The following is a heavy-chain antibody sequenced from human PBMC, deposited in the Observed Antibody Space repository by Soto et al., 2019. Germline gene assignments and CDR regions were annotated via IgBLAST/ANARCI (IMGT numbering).Heavy chain of an antibody. Sequence: QVQLQESGPGLVKPSQTLSLTCTVSGDSISSGPNYWSWIRQHPGKGLEWIGYIYYTGTTYYSPSLKSRVDMSLDTSKNQFSLKLSSVTAADTAVYYCARDMKFANDGGYYYYGMDVWGPGTTVTVSS. CDR3: ARDMKFANDGGYYYYGMDV. D-gene: IGHD1-1*01. CDR1: GDSISSGPNY. J-gene: IGHJ6*02. CDR2: IYYTGTT. V-gene: IGHV4-31*03.